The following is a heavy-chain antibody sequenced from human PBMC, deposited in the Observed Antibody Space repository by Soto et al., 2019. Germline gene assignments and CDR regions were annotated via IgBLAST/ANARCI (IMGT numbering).Heavy chain of an antibody. D-gene: IGHD4-17*01. CDR2: INPSGST. V-gene: IGHV4-34*01. CDR3: AGSYGDADY. J-gene: IGHJ4*02. Sequence: SETLSLICAVYCGSFSSYYWNWIRQPPGKGLEWIGEINPSGSTNYNPSLKSRVTISVDTSKNQFSLKLSSVTAADTAVYYCAGSYGDADYWGQGTLVTVSS. CDR1: CGSFSSYY.